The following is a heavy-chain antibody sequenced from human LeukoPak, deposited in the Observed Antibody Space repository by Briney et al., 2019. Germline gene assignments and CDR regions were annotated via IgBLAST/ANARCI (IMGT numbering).Heavy chain of an antibody. D-gene: IGHD4-17*01. CDR2: IYTSGST. Sequence: SETLSLTCTVSGGSISSGSYYWSWIRQPAGKGLEWIGRIYTSGSTNYNPSLKSRVTISVDTSKNQFSLKLSSVTAADTAVYYCARQTTVTRCFDYWGQGTLVTVSS. CDR3: ARQTTVTRCFDY. J-gene: IGHJ4*02. CDR1: GGSISSGSYY. V-gene: IGHV4-61*02.